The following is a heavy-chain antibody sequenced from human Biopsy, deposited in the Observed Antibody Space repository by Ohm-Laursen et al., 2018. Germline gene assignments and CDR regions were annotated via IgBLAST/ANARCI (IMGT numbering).Heavy chain of an antibody. V-gene: IGHV3-74*01. CDR3: ARDLSGKDDY. D-gene: IGHD1-20*01. Sequence: GSLSLSFAAPGSTFSSNWMHWACNVQGTGLVRVSRIKTDGSVITYADSVKGRFTISRDNAKNRLYLQMNSLRAEDSALYYCARDLSGKDDYWGQGTLVTVSS. CDR1: GSTFSSNW. CDR2: IKTDGSVI. J-gene: IGHJ4*02.